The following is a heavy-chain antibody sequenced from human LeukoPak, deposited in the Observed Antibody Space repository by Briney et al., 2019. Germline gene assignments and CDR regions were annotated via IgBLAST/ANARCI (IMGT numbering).Heavy chain of an antibody. CDR3: ARSPDGYDAFDI. CDR1: GGSISSGAYY. J-gene: IGHJ3*02. CDR2: IYYSGST. V-gene: IGHV4-61*08. Sequence: SETLSLTCTVSGGSISSGAYYWNWIRQHPGKGLEWIGYIYYSGSTNYNPSLKSRVTISVDTSKNQFSLKLSSVTAADTAVYYCARSPDGYDAFDIWGQGTMVTVSS. D-gene: IGHD5-18*01.